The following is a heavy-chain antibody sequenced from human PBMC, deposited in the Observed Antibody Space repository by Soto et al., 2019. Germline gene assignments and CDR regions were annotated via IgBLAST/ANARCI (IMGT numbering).Heavy chain of an antibody. Sequence: PGGSLRLSCAASGFTFSSYSMNWVRQAPGKGLEWVSSISSSSSYIYYSDSVKGRFTISRDNAKNSLYLQMNSLRAEDTAVYYCERDPSSIFFGVDYFDYWGQGTLVTVSS. CDR3: ERDPSSIFFGVDYFDY. CDR1: GFTFSSYS. CDR2: ISSSSSYI. J-gene: IGHJ4*02. D-gene: IGHD3-3*01. V-gene: IGHV3-21*01.